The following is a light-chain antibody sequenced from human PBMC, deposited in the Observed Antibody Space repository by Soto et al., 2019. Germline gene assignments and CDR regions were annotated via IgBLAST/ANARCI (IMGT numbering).Light chain of an antibody. Sequence: DIQMTQSPSSLSASVGDRVTITCRASQSISSYLNWYQQKPGKAPKLLIYAAFSLQSGVPSRFSGSGSGTDFALTISSLQPEDFATYYCQQSYSTPITFGQGTRLETK. CDR1: QSISSY. J-gene: IGKJ5*01. CDR3: QQSYSTPIT. CDR2: AAF. V-gene: IGKV1-39*01.